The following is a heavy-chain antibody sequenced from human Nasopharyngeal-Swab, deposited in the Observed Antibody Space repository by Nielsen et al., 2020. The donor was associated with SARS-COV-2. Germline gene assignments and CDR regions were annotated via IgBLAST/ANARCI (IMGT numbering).Heavy chain of an antibody. D-gene: IGHD6-19*01. V-gene: IGHV1-2*04. CDR3: ARDLTNSIAVAGNYYYGMDV. CDR1: GYTFTGYY. J-gene: IGHJ6*02. Sequence: DSVKVSCKASGYTFTGYYMHWVRQAPGQGLEWMGWINPNSGGTNYAQKFQGWVTMTRDTSISTAYMELSRLRSDDTAVYYCARDLTNSIAVAGNYYYGMDVWGQGTTVTVSS. CDR2: INPNSGGT.